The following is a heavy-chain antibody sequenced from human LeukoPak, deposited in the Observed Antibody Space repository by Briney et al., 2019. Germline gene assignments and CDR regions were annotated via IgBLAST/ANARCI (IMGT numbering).Heavy chain of an antibody. CDR2: ISGYTGNT. CDR3: ARDSEGGPPRPLDY. J-gene: IGHJ4*02. V-gene: IGHV1-18*01. Sequence: GASVKVSCKASGYTFTSYGISWVRQAPGQGLEWMGWISGYTGNTNYAQKFQGRVTMTTDTSASTAYMELRSLRSDDTAVYYCARDSEGGPPRPLDYWGQGTLVTVSS. D-gene: IGHD2-15*01. CDR1: GYTFTSYG.